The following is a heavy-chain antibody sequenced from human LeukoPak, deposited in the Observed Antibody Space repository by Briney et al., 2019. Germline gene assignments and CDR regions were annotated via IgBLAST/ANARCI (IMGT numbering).Heavy chain of an antibody. D-gene: IGHD5-18*01. Sequence: ASVKDSCKASGYTFTSYYMHWVRQAPGQGLEWMGIINPSGGSTSYAQKFQGRVTLTRDTSTSTVYMELSSLRSEDTAVYYCARVEWEYTAMVTGPRGMDVWGQGTTVTVSS. V-gene: IGHV1-46*01. CDR3: ARVEWEYTAMVTGPRGMDV. CDR1: GYTFTSYY. CDR2: INPSGGST. J-gene: IGHJ6*02.